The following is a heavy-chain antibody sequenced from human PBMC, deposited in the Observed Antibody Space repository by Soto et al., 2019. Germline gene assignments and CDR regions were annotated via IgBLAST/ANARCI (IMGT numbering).Heavy chain of an antibody. CDR3: ARQSIRRPFGRFILVALKS. CDR1: GGSFSGYY. V-gene: IGHV4-34*01. J-gene: IGHJ5*02. D-gene: IGHD3-16*01. Sequence: SETLSLTCAVYGGSFSGYYWSWIRQPPGKGLEWIGEINHSGSTNYNPSLKSRVTISVDTSKNDFSLTLRSVTAADTAVYSCARQSIRRPFGRFILVALKSWGLGSLVT. CDR2: INHSGST.